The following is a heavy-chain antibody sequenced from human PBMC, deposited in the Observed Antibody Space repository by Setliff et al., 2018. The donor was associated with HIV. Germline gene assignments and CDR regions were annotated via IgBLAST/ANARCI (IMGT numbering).Heavy chain of an antibody. D-gene: IGHD3-16*01. CDR2: IYWSGLT. V-gene: IGHV4-39*01. CDR3: ARHRGAFRLDY. Sequence: PSETLSLTCTVSSGSVSRSDYYWGWIRQTPGKGLEWIGSIYWSGLTFYNPSLKSRVTISVDTSKSHFSLRLSSVTAADTAVYYCARHRGAFRLDYWGQGTLVTVSS. J-gene: IGHJ4*02. CDR1: SGSVSRSDYY.